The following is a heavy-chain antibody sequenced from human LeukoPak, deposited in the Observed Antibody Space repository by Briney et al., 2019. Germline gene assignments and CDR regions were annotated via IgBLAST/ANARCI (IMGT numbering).Heavy chain of an antibody. J-gene: IGHJ4*02. CDR2: MNPISGNT. Sequence: GASVKVSCKASGYTFTSYDINWVRQATGQGLEWMGWMNPISGNTGYAQKFQGRVTITRNTSISTAYMELSSLRSEDTAVYYCARVTEYYDFWSGYYTEHFDYWGQGTLVTVSS. V-gene: IGHV1-8*03. CDR1: GYTFTSYD. CDR3: ARVTEYYDFWSGYYTEHFDY. D-gene: IGHD3-3*01.